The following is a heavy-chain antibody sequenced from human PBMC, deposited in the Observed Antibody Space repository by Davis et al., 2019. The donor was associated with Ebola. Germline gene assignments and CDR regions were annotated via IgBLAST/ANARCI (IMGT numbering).Heavy chain of an antibody. Sequence: PSETLSLTCAVSGGSISSGGYSWSWIRQPPGKGLEWIGYIYYSGSTYYNPSLKSRVTISVDTSKNQFSLKLSSVTAADTAVYYCARAGRGLGSYYAEYFQHWGQGTLVTVSS. V-gene: IGHV4-30-2*01. CDR2: IYYSGST. CDR3: ARAGRGLGSYYAEYFQH. CDR1: GGSISSGGYS. J-gene: IGHJ1*01. D-gene: IGHD1-26*01.